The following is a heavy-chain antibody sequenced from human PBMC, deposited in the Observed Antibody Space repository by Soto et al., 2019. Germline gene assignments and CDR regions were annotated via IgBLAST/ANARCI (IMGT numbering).Heavy chain of an antibody. CDR1: GGSISSYY. D-gene: IGHD6-19*01. Sequence: PSETLSLTCTVSGGSISSYYWSWIRQPPGKGLEWIGYIYYSGSTNYNPSLKSRVTISVDTSKNQFSLKLSSVTAADTAVYYCARVRGSSGRSYYYGMDVWGQGTTVTVSS. CDR2: IYYSGST. CDR3: ARVRGSSGRSYYYGMDV. V-gene: IGHV4-59*01. J-gene: IGHJ6*02.